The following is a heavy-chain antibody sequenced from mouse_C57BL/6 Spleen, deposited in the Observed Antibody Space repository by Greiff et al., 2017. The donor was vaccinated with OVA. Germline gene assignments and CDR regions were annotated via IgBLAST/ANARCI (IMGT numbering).Heavy chain of an antibody. CDR1: GYTFTDYY. CDR3: ARRAYYSIGGFAY. V-gene: IGHV1-26*01. Sequence: VQLQQSGPELVKPGASVKISCKASGYTFTDYYMNWVKQSHGKSLEWIGDINPNNGGTSYNQKFKGKATLTVDKSSSTAYMELRSLTSEDSAVYYCARRAYYSIGGFAYWGQGTLVTVSA. D-gene: IGHD2-5*01. J-gene: IGHJ3*01. CDR2: INPNNGGT.